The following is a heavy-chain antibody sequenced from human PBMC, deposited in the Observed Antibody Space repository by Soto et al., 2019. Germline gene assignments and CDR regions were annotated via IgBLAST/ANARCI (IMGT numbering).Heavy chain of an antibody. CDR1: GGSISNAAYS. D-gene: IGHD5-18*01. CDR3: ARERGGYGLFDS. CDR2: IYPSGMP. Sequence: SETLSLTCTVSGGSISNAAYSWSWIRQPPGKGLEWIGYIYPSGMPFYNPSLRSRVTISIDRSNDQFSLNLESVTAADTAVYYCARERGGYGLFDSWGQGTLVTVSS. J-gene: IGHJ4*02. V-gene: IGHV4-30-2*01.